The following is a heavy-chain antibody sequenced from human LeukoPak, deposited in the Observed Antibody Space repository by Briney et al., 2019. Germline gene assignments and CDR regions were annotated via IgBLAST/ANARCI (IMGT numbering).Heavy chain of an antibody. CDR2: ISYDGSNK. J-gene: IGHJ4*02. CDR3: ANMEEYCSSTSCYYGNFDY. D-gene: IGHD2-2*01. V-gene: IGHV3-30-3*01. CDR1: GFTSSSYA. Sequence: PGGSLRLSCAASGFTSSSYAMHWVRQAPGKGLEWVAVISYDGSNKYYADSVKGRFTISRDNSKNTLYLQMNSLRAEDTAVYYCANMEEYCSSTSCYYGNFDYWGQGTLVTVSS.